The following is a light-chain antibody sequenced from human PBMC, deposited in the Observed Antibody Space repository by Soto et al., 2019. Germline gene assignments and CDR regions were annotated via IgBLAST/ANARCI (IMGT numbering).Light chain of an antibody. CDR1: QSVSSN. CDR3: QQSYSTPPIT. CDR2: GAS. J-gene: IGKJ5*01. Sequence: EIVMTQSPATLSVSPGERATLSCRASQSVSSNLAWYQQKPGQAPRLLIYGASTRATGIPARFSGSGSGTDFTLTISSLQPEDSATYYCQQSYSTPPITFGQGTRLEIK. V-gene: IGKV3-15*01.